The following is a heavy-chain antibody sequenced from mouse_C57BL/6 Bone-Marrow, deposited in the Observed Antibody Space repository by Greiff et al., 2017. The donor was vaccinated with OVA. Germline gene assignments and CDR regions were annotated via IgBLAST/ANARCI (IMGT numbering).Heavy chain of an antibody. V-gene: IGHV3-5*01. CDR1: GISITTGNYR. CDR2: IYYSGTI. CDR3: ARDEGLGGYFDV. D-gene: IGHD2-4*01. Sequence: VQLQQSGPGLVKPSQTVFLTCTVTGISITTGNYRWSWIRQFPGNKLEWIGYIYYSGTITYNPSLTSRTTITRDTPKNQFFLEMNSLTAEDTATYYCARDEGLGGYFDVWGTGTTVTVSS. J-gene: IGHJ1*03.